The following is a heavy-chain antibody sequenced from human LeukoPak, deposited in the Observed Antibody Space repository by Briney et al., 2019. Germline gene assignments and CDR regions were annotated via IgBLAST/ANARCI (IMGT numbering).Heavy chain of an antibody. Sequence: PSETLSLTCTVSGGSISSYYWSWIRQPPGKGLEWIGYIYYSGSTNYNPSLKSRVTISVDASKNQFSLKLSSVTAADTAVYYCARSHYGDYVSLDYWGQGTLVTVSS. D-gene: IGHD4-17*01. CDR2: IYYSGST. V-gene: IGHV4-59*01. J-gene: IGHJ4*02. CDR3: ARSHYGDYVSLDY. CDR1: GGSISSYY.